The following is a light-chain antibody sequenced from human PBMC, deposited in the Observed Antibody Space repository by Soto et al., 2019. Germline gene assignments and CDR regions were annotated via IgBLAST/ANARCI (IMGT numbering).Light chain of an antibody. J-gene: IGLJ2*01. V-gene: IGLV2-14*01. Sequence: QSALTHPASVSGSPGHSITISCTGTSSDVGGYNYVSWYQQHPGKAPKLMIYNVSNRPSGVSNRFSGSKSGNTASLTISGLQAEDEGHYYCNSITSTNTVLFGWGTKLTV. CDR2: NVS. CDR1: SSDVGGYNY. CDR3: NSITSTNTVL.